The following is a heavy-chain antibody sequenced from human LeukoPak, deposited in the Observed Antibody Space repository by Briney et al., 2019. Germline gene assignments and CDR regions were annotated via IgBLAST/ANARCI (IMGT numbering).Heavy chain of an antibody. V-gene: IGHV4-59*01. CDR1: GGSISSYY. CDR3: ARDAGYSYGNDAFDI. CDR2: IYYSGST. Sequence: PSETLSLTCTVSGGSISSYYWSWIRQPPGKGLEWIGYIYYSGSTNYNPSLKSRVTISVDTSKNQFSLKLSSATTADTAVYYCARDAGYSYGNDAFDIWGQGTMVPVSS. J-gene: IGHJ3*02. D-gene: IGHD5-18*01.